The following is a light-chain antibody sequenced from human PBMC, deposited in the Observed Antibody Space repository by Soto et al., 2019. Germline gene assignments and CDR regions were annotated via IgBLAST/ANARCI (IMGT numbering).Light chain of an antibody. V-gene: IGLV8-61*01. CDR2: NTN. CDR1: YSSVSTNYY. CDR3: VLYMGDGIWV. J-gene: IGLJ3*02. Sequence: QTVVTQEPSFSVSPGRTVTLTCGLSYSSVSTNYYPTWYQQTPGQAPRTLIYNTNIRSSGVPDRFSGSILGNKAALTITGAQADDDSDYYCVLYMGDGIWVFGGGTKLTVL.